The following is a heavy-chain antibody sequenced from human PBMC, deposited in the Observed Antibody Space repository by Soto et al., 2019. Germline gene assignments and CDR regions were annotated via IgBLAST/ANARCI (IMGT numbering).Heavy chain of an antibody. CDR3: TRSAGPSAAFDI. CDR2: IYYSGST. Sequence: LSLTCTVSGGSISSGDYYWSWIRQPPGKGLEWIGYIYYSGSTYYNPSLKSRVTISVDTSKNQFSLKLSSVTAADTAVYYCTRSAGPSAAFDIWGQGTMVTVSS. J-gene: IGHJ3*02. CDR1: GGSISSGDYY. V-gene: IGHV4-30-4*01.